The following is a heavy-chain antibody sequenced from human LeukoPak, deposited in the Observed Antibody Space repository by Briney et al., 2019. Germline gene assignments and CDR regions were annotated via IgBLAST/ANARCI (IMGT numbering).Heavy chain of an antibody. D-gene: IGHD4-23*01. CDR2: ISAYNGNT. Sequence: ASVKVSFKASGYTFTSYGISWVRQAPGQGLEWMGWISAYNGNTNYAQKLQGRVTITTDTSTSTAYMELRSLRSDDTAVYYCARDLPTTDYGGNSFDYWGQGTLVTVSS. V-gene: IGHV1-18*01. CDR1: GYTFTSYG. CDR3: ARDLPTTDYGGNSFDY. J-gene: IGHJ4*02.